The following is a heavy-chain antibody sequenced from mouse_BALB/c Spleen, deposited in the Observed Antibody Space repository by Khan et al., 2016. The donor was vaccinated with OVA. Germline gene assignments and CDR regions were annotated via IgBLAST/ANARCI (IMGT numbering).Heavy chain of an antibody. CDR1: GYSITSGYS. D-gene: IGHD2-1*01. J-gene: IGHJ4*01. CDR2: IYYSGII. CDR3: ARDGNYMDF. Sequence: EVKLEVSGPDLVKPSQSLSLTCTVTGYSITSGYSWHWIRQFPGNKLEWMGYIYYSGIINYNPSLKSRISITRDTSKNQFFLQLNSVTSEDTATYYCARDGNYMDFWGQGTSVTVSS. V-gene: IGHV3-1*02.